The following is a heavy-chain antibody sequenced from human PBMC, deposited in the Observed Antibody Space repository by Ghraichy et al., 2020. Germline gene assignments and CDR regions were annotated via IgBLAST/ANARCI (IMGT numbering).Heavy chain of an antibody. J-gene: IGHJ3*02. CDR3: ARPLGPLLWFGESSVGAFDI. D-gene: IGHD3-10*01. CDR1: GGSISSSSYY. V-gene: IGHV4-39*01. CDR2: IYYSGST. Sequence: SETLSLTCTVSGGSISSSSYYWGWIRQPPGKGLEWIGSIYYSGSTYYNPSLKSRVTISVDTSKNQFSLKLSSVTAADTAVYYCARPLGPLLWFGESSVGAFDIWGQGTMVTVSS.